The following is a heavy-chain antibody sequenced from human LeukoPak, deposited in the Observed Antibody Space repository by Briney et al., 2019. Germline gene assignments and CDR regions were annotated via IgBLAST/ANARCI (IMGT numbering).Heavy chain of an antibody. V-gene: IGHV1-8*03. J-gene: IGHJ4*02. CDR1: GGTFSSYA. CDR2: MNPNSGNT. CDR3: ARQWVGATREFDY. D-gene: IGHD1-26*01. Sequence: ASVKVSCKASGGTFSSYAISWVRQAPGQGLEWMGWMNPNSGNTGYAQKFQGRVTITRNTSISTAYMELSSLRSEDTAVYYCARQWVGATREFDYWGQGALVTVSS.